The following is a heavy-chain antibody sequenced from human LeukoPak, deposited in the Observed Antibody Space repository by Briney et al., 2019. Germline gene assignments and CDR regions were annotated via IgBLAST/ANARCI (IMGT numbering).Heavy chain of an antibody. CDR3: AGVIVVVVAARDYYYGMDV. Sequence: SVKVSCKASGGTFSRYAISRVRQAPGQGLDWMGGMIPMFGTANYAQKFQGRVTITADESTSTAYMELSSLRSEDTAVYYCAGVIVVVVAARDYYYGMDVWGQGTTVTVSS. CDR1: GGTFSRYA. D-gene: IGHD2-15*01. J-gene: IGHJ6*02. V-gene: IGHV1-69*13. CDR2: MIPMFGTA.